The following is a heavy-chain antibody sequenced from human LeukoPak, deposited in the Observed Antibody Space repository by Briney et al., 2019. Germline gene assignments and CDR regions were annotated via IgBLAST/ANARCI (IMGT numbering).Heavy chain of an antibody. Sequence: GGSLRLSCVASGLSFSSVWMSWVRQAPGKGLEWVANIKKDGSEKYYVDSVKGRFTISRDNAKKSLYLQMNSLRAEDTAVYYCARGIDYWGRGTLVTVSS. J-gene: IGHJ4*02. CDR1: GLSFSSVW. CDR2: IKKDGSEK. V-gene: IGHV3-7*04. CDR3: ARGIDY.